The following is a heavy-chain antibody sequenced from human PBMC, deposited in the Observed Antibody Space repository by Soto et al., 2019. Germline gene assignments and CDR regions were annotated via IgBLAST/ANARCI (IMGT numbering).Heavy chain of an antibody. CDR1: GLAFSSYA. CDR2: ISGSGGST. Sequence: PVGSLRLSCAVSGLAFSSYAMSWVRQGPGKGLEWVSTISGSGGSTYYADSVKGRFTISRDNSKNTLYLQMNSLRAEDTAVYYCAKDLRDYVWGSSFDYWGQGTLVTVSS. J-gene: IGHJ4*02. V-gene: IGHV3-23*01. D-gene: IGHD3-16*01. CDR3: AKDLRDYVWGSSFDY.